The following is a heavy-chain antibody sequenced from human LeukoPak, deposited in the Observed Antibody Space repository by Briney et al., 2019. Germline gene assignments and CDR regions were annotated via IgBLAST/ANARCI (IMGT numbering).Heavy chain of an antibody. V-gene: IGHV4-39*01. Sequence: PSETLSLTCTVSGGSITSISYYWGWIRQPPGKGLEWIGSIYYSGGTYYNPSLKTRVTVSVDTSKNQFSLKLSSVTAADTAVYYCARQDSSGWYFNDYWGQGTLVTVSS. CDR3: ARQDSSGWYFNDY. J-gene: IGHJ4*02. D-gene: IGHD6-19*01. CDR2: IYYSGGT. CDR1: GGSITSISYY.